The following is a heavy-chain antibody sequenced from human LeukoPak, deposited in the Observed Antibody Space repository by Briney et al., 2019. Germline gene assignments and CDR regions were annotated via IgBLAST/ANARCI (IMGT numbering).Heavy chain of an antibody. V-gene: IGHV3-13*04. CDR3: VRDPSGWGMDV. Sequence: PGGSLRLSCVASGFSLSSYDMPWVRQGTGKGLEWVSDIGKAGDTWYADSVKGRFTISRENAKNSLYLQMNGLRAGDTAVYYCVRDPSGWGMDVWGQGTTVTVSS. CDR1: GFSLSSYD. J-gene: IGHJ6*02. CDR2: IGKAGDT.